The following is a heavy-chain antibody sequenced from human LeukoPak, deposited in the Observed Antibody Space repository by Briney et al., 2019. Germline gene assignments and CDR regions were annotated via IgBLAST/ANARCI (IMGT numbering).Heavy chain of an antibody. J-gene: IGHJ5*02. V-gene: IGHV4-38-2*02. CDR1: GYSISSGY. D-gene: IGHD2-21*02. Sequence: PSETLSLTCTVSGYSISSGYWAWIRQSPGKGPQWIASIYHSGTTYSNPSLQSRVTLSIDTSKNQFSLKVTSLTAADTAVYYCVRDPALTFNWFDPWGQGTLVTVSS. CDR3: VRDPALTFNWFDP. CDR2: IYHSGTT.